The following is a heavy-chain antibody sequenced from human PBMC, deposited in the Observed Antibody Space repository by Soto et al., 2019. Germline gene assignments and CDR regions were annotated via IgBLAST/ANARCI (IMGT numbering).Heavy chain of an antibody. D-gene: IGHD3-3*01. Sequence: GGSLRLSCAASGFTLSSYCMHWVRQAPGKGLVWVSRINSDGSSTSYADSVKGRFTISRDNAKNTLYLQMNSLRAEDTAVYYCARAPDYDFTDYWGQGTLVTVSS. V-gene: IGHV3-74*01. CDR1: GFTLSSYC. J-gene: IGHJ4*02. CDR2: INSDGSST. CDR3: ARAPDYDFTDY.